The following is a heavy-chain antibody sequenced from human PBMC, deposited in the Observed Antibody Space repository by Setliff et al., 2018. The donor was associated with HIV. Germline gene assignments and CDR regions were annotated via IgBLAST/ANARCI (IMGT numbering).Heavy chain of an antibody. CDR2: ISAYNGNT. CDR3: ARDYCSSTTCEDYFDY. V-gene: IGHV1-18*01. J-gene: IGHJ4*02. D-gene: IGHD2-2*01. Sequence: ASVKVSCKASGYTFSSYGISWVRQAPGQGLEWVGWISAYNGNTNYAQKLQGRVTMTTDTSTSTAYMELRSLRSDDTAVYYCARDYCSSTTCEDYFDYWGQGTLVTVSS. CDR1: GYTFSSYG.